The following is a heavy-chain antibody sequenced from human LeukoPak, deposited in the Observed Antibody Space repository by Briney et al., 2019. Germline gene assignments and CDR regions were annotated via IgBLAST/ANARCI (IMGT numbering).Heavy chain of an antibody. CDR3: VRDLILVDTPGDDFDY. J-gene: IGHJ4*02. CDR1: GFTFSNYW. D-gene: IGHD4-23*01. Sequence: GGSLRLSCAASGFTFSNYWMHWVRQVPGKGLVWVSRINVDGSVKSYADSVKGRFTISRDNAKNPVSLQMNSLRAEDTAVYYCVRDLILVDTPGDDFDYWGQGALVTVSS. V-gene: IGHV3-74*01. CDR2: INVDGSVK.